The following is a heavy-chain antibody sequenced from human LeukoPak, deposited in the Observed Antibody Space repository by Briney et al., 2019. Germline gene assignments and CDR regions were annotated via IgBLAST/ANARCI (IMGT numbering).Heavy chain of an antibody. CDR3: AASPYYGSGSYYEAPFDY. V-gene: IGHV4-59*01. Sequence: SETLSLTCTVSGGSISSYYWSWIRQPPGKGLEWIGYIYYSGSTNYNPSLKSRVTMSVDTSKSQCSLKLSSATAADTAVYYCAASPYYGSGSYYEAPFDYWGQGTLVTVSS. D-gene: IGHD3-10*01. J-gene: IGHJ4*02. CDR1: GGSISSYY. CDR2: IYYSGST.